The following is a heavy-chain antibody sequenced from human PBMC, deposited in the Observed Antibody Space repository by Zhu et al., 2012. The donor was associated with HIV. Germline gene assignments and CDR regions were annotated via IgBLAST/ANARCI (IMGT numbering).Heavy chain of an antibody. D-gene: IGHD1-1*01. V-gene: IGHV4-4*09. J-gene: IGHJ3*02. CDR1: GGSLRNYY. CDR2: ISTSGKI. Sequence: QVQLQQSGPRLVKPSETLSLTCIVSGGSLRNYYWNWVRQSPGKGLEWIGYISTSGKIIYSPFLKSRVTMSLDTSKNQLSLKVTSVTAADTAVYYCARDRLEATAPEVAFDIWGQGTVVTVSS. CDR3: ARDRLEATAPEVAFDI.